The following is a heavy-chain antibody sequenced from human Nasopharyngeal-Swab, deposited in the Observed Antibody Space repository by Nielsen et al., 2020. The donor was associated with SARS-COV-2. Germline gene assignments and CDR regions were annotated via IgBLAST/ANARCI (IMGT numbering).Heavy chain of an antibody. CDR1: GFSFRTFW. J-gene: IGHJ4*02. V-gene: IGHV3-7*02. CDR3: ARWAGDSSGYYSDY. D-gene: IGHD3-22*01. CDR2: MNQDGTGT. Sequence: GESLKISCAASGFSFRTFWMTWVRQAPGKGLEWVACMNQDGTGTYYVDSVKGRFTISRDDSKSTLYLQMNSLRTEDTAVYYCARWAGDSSGYYSDYWGQGTLVTVSS.